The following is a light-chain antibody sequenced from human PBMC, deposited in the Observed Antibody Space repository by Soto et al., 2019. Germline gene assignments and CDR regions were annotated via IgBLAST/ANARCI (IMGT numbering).Light chain of an antibody. Sequence: DIQMTQSPSTLSASVGDRVTITCRASQSISNWLAWYQQKPGKAPKLLIYKTSSLETGVPSRFSGSGSGTEFTLTISSLQADDFATYYCQHYSSYSTFGQGTKVDIK. V-gene: IGKV1-5*03. J-gene: IGKJ1*01. CDR3: QHYSSYST. CDR2: KTS. CDR1: QSISNW.